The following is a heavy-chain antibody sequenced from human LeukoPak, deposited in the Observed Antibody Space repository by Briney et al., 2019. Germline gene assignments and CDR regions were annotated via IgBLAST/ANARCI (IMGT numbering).Heavy chain of an antibody. CDR3: ARDSLRGYSYGYTGDY. V-gene: IGHV3-48*01. D-gene: IGHD5-18*01. CDR1: GFTFSSYS. CDR2: ISSSSSTI. Sequence: GGSLRLSCAASGFTFSSYSMNWVRQAPGKGLDWVSYISSSSSTIYYADSVKGRFTISRDNAKNSLYLQMNSLRAEDTAVYYCARDSLRGYSYGYTGDYWGQGTLVTVSS. J-gene: IGHJ4*02.